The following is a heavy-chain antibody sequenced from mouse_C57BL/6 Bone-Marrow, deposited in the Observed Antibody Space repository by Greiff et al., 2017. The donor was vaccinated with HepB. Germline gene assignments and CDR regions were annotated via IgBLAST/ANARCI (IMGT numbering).Heavy chain of an antibody. J-gene: IGHJ4*01. CDR2: IDPSDSYT. CDR1: GYTFTSYW. V-gene: IGHV1-50*01. CDR3: ARNYLYAMDY. D-gene: IGHD1-1*02. Sequence: QVQLQQPGAELVKPGASVKLSCKASGYTFTSYWMQWVKQRPGHGLEWIGEIDPSDSYTNYNQKFKGKATLTVDTSSSTAYMQLSSLTSEDSAVYYCARNYLYAMDYWGQGTSVTVSS.